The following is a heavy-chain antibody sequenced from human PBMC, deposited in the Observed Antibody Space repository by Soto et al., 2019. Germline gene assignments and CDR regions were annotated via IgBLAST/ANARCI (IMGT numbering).Heavy chain of an antibody. J-gene: IGHJ6*03. V-gene: IGHV3-9*01. CDR3: AKEMITFGDFKYYYMGV. D-gene: IGHD3-16*01. Sequence: EVQLVESGGGLVQPGRSLRLACAASGFTFDQYTMHWVRQAPGKGLEWVSSITWHSGTIGYADSVKGRFTISRDNAKNSLYRQMNSLRGEATALYYCAKEMITFGDFKYYYMGVWGNGTTVTVSS. CDR2: ITWHSGTI. CDR1: GFTFDQYT.